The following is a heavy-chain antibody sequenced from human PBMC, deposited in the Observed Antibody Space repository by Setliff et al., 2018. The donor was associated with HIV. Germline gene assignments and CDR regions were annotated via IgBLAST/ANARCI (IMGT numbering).Heavy chain of an antibody. J-gene: IGHJ4*02. CDR2: MYDGGTT. Sequence: GGSLRLSCAVSGFTVSDNYMTWVRQAPGKRLEWVALMYDGGTTHYSDSVKGRFTISRDIYTNTLDLQMNSLRVDDTDVYYCAKGSGFYDYWGQGTLVTVSS. V-gene: IGHV3-53*01. D-gene: IGHD3-22*01. CDR3: AKGSGFYDY. CDR1: GFTVSDNY.